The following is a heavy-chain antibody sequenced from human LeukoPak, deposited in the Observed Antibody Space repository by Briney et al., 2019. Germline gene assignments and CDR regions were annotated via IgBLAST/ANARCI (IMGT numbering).Heavy chain of an antibody. CDR3: ARKTHSSGWSVFY. J-gene: IGHJ4*02. V-gene: IGHV3-7*05. Sequence: PGGSLRLSCAASGFTFSSYWMTWVRQAPGKGLEWVANIKQDGGEKYYVDSVKGRFTISRDNAKNSLYLQTNSLRAEDTAVYYCARKTHSSGWSVFYWGQGTLVTVSS. CDR2: IKQDGGEK. CDR1: GFTFSSYW. D-gene: IGHD6-19*01.